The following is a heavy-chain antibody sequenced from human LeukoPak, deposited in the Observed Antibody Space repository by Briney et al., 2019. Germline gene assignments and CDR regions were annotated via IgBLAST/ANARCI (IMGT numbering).Heavy chain of an antibody. J-gene: IGHJ4*02. Sequence: GGSLRLSCAASGFTFSSYAMSWVRQAPGKGLEWVSSISSSSSYIYYADSVKGRFTISRDNAKNSPYLQMNSLRAEDTAVYYCARDIKWTYYDSSGYYFDYWGQGTLVTVSS. V-gene: IGHV3-21*01. CDR2: ISSSSSYI. D-gene: IGHD3-22*01. CDR1: GFTFSSYA. CDR3: ARDIKWTYYDSSGYYFDY.